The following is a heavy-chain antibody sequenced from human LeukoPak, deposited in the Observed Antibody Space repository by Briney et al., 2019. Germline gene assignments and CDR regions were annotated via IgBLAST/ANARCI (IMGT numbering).Heavy chain of an antibody. Sequence: GRSLRLSCAASRFTFSSYGMHWVSHAPGKGLEWVAVISHDGSNKYYADSVKGRFTISRDNSKNTLYLQTNSLRAEDTAVYYCAKDLMAHDILTAYYNPGYWGQGTLVTVSS. CDR2: ISHDGSNK. CDR3: AKDLMAHDILTAYYNPGY. J-gene: IGHJ4*02. D-gene: IGHD3-9*01. V-gene: IGHV3-30*18. CDR1: RFTFSSYG.